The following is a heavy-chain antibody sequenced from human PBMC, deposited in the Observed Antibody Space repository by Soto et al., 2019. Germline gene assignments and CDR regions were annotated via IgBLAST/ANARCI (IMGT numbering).Heavy chain of an antibody. CDR3: AVISSTVTTSGDSC. D-gene: IGHD4-4*01. J-gene: IGHJ4*02. V-gene: IGHV4-59*05. Sequence: GSLRLSCAASGFTFSSYSMNWVRQAPGKGLEWIGSIYYSGSTYYNPSLKSRVTISVDTSKNQFSLKLSSVTAADTAVYYCAVISSTVTTSGDSCWGQGTLVTVSS. CDR1: GFTFSSYS. CDR2: IYYSGST.